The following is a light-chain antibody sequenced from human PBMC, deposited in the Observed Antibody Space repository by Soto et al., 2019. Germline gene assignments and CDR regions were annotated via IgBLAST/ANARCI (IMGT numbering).Light chain of an antibody. CDR3: QHYGDSLSIT. J-gene: IGKJ5*01. Sequence: EVVMTQSPATLSVSPGERATLSCRASQSISGTLAWYQQKPGQAPRLLIHGASTRATGIPDRFSGRGSGTDFSLTISRLEPGDFAVYYCQHYGDSLSITFGQGTRLEI. V-gene: IGKV3D-15*01. CDR2: GAS. CDR1: QSISGT.